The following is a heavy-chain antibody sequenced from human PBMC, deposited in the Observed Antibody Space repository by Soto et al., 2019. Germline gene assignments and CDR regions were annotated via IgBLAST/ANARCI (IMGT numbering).Heavy chain of an antibody. Sequence: GGSLRLPCAASAFTYSTAWMTWVRQAPGKGLEWVGRIKAGGTTDYAAPVKGRFTISRDDSQNTVYLQMDSLKTEDTGVYFCTGDDSNGYYYGAFDYWGQGIQVTVSS. J-gene: IGHJ4*02. V-gene: IGHV3-15*07. CDR2: IKAGGTT. D-gene: IGHD3-22*01. CDR3: TGDDSNGYYYGAFDY. CDR1: AFTYSTAW.